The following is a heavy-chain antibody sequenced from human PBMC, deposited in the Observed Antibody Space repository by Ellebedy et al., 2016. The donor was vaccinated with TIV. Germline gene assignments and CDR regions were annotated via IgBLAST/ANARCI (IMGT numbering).Heavy chain of an antibody. J-gene: IGHJ4*02. V-gene: IGHV3-30*02. D-gene: IGHD4-11*01. CDR2: IRYDGSNK. Sequence: GESLKISCAASGFTFSSYGMHWVRQAPGKGLEWVAFIRYDGSNKYYADSVKGRFTISRDNSKNTLYLQMNSLRAEDTAVYYCARDPSPDYLSHLPDYWGQGTLVTVSS. CDR3: ARDPSPDYLSHLPDY. CDR1: GFTFSSYG.